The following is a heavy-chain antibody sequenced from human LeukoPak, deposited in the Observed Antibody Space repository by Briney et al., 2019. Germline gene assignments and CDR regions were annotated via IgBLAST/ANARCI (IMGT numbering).Heavy chain of an antibody. D-gene: IGHD1-14*01. V-gene: IGHV3-9*01. CDR1: GFTFDDYA. CDR3: AKSRYYDRNDAFDI. J-gene: IGHJ3*02. Sequence: GGSLRLSCAASGFTFDDYAMHWVRQAPGKGLEWVSGISWNSGSIGYADSVKGRFTISRDNAKNSLYLQMNSLRAEDTALYYCAKSRYYDRNDAFDIWGQGTMVTVSS. CDR2: ISWNSGSI.